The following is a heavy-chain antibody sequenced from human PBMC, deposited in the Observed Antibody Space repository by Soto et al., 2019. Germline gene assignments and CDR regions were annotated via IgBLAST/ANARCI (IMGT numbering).Heavy chain of an antibody. CDR3: ARHVYWGSSGTGFDY. J-gene: IGHJ4*02. Sequence: SETLSLTCTVSRASISPYYWGWIRQPPWKGLEWIGTIYYSGSTYYNPSLESRVTISVDTSKNQFSLRLRSVTAADTAVYYCARHVYWGSSGTGFDYWGQGTLVTVSS. CDR1: RASISPYY. V-gene: IGHV4-39*01. D-gene: IGHD7-27*01. CDR2: IYYSGST.